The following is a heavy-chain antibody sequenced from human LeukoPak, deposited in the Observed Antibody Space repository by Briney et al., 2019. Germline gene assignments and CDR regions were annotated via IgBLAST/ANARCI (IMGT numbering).Heavy chain of an antibody. D-gene: IGHD4-11*01. CDR1: GFTFSIYA. Sequence: GGSLRLSCAASGFTFSIYAMNWVRQAPGKGLEWVSFISGSGGSTYYADSVKGRFTISRDNSKSTLYLQMNSLRAEDTAVYYCAKGSTLDYSGYFDFWGQGTLVTVSS. J-gene: IGHJ4*02. V-gene: IGHV3-23*01. CDR2: ISGSGGST. CDR3: AKGSTLDYSGYFDF.